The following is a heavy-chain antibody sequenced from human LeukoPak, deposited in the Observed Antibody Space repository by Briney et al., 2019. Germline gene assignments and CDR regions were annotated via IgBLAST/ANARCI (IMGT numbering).Heavy chain of an antibody. D-gene: IGHD3-10*01. CDR3: AGGSPVGDY. Sequence: PSETLSLTCTVSGGSISGYYWSWIPHPPGKGLEWIGYIYYNRNNNYNTSLKSRVTISVDTSKNQLSLKLSSVTAADTAVYYCAGGSPVGDYWGQGTLVTVSS. CDR2: IYYNRNN. J-gene: IGHJ4*02. CDR1: GGSISGYY. V-gene: IGHV4-59*01.